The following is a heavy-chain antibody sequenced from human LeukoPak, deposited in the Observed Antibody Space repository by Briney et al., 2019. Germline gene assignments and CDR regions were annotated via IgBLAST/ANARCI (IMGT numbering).Heavy chain of an antibody. V-gene: IGHV4-34*01. Sequence: SETLSLTCAVYGGSFSGYYWSWIRQPPGKGLEWIGEINHSGSTNYNPSLKSRVTISVDTSKNQFSLKLSSVTAADTAVYYCARSPPNYYDSSGYYYSGRRYYYYYYMDVWGKGTMVTVSS. D-gene: IGHD3-22*01. CDR3: ARSPPNYYDSSGYYYSGRRYYYYYYMDV. CDR2: INHSGST. J-gene: IGHJ6*03. CDR1: GGSFSGYY.